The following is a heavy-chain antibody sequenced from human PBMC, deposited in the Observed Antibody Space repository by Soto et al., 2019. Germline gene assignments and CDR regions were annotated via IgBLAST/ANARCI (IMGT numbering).Heavy chain of an antibody. CDR2: IWYDGSNK. D-gene: IGHD3-22*01. CDR1: GFTFSSYG. CDR3: AGAKSKYYESRGYPY. Sequence: QVQLVESGGGVVQPGRSLRLSCAASGFTFSSYGMHWVRQAPGKGLEWVAVIWYDGSNKYYADSVKGRFTISRDNSKNTRYLQMNSLRAEDAAVYYCAGAKSKYYESRGYPYWGQGTLVTVSS. V-gene: IGHV3-33*01. J-gene: IGHJ4*02.